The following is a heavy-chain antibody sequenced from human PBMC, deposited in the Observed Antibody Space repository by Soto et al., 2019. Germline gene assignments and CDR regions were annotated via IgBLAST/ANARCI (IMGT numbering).Heavy chain of an antibody. CDR1: VFTFTNYG. J-gene: IGHJ6*01. D-gene: IGHD5-12*01. Sequence: HPGGSLRLSCAASVFTFTNYGMHLVRQAPGKGPEWVSVISDDGSNKFYADSVKGRFTISRENSKSTLSLQMNSLRAEDTAVFYCAKGRPSGYSGYDPRLEVWAQGTTVTVSS. CDR2: ISDDGSNK. V-gene: IGHV3-30*18. CDR3: AKGRPSGYSGYDPRLEV.